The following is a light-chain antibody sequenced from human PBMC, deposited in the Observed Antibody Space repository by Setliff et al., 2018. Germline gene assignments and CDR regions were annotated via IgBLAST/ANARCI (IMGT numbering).Light chain of an antibody. CDR3: QHYNSWPFT. Sequence: TVSVSPGARATLSCRASQSVRNNLAWYQQKPGQAPSLLIYGASTRATGVPARFSASGSGTEFTLTISSLQSEDLAVYFCQHYNSWPFTFGPGTKVDIK. CDR2: GAS. V-gene: IGKV3-15*01. J-gene: IGKJ3*01. CDR1: QSVRNN.